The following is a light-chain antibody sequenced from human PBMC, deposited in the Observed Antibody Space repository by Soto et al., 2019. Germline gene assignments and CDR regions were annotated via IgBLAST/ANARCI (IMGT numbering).Light chain of an antibody. CDR1: SSDVGRYSY. Sequence: QSALTQPPSASGSPGQSVAISCTGTSSDVGRYSYVSWYQQHPGKAPKLIIYEVSKRPSGVPDRFSGSKSGNTASLTVSGLQAEDEADYYCASLAASPVFGGGTKLTVL. J-gene: IGLJ2*01. CDR2: EVS. CDR3: ASLAASPV. V-gene: IGLV2-8*01.